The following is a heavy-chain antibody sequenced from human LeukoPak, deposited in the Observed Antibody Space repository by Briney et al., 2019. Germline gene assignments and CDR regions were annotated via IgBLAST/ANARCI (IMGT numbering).Heavy chain of an antibody. V-gene: IGHV1-46*01. D-gene: IGHD3/OR15-3a*01. CDR1: GYTFTSYY. CDR3: ARDFRKWTPPNYFDY. Sequence: ASVKVSCKASGYTFTSYYMHWVRQAPGEGLEWMGIINPSGGSTSYAQKFQGRVTMTRDMSTSTVYMELSSLRSEDTAVYYCARDFRKWTPPNYFDYWGQGTLVNVSS. J-gene: IGHJ4*02. CDR2: INPSGGST.